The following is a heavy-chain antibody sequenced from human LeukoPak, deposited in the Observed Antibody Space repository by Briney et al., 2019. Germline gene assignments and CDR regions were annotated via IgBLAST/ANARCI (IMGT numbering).Heavy chain of an antibody. V-gene: IGHV1-2*02. Sequence: ASLKVSCKTSGYTFTHYVISWVRQAPGQGLEWMGLINPNSGGTNYAQKFQGRVTMTRDTSISTAYMELSRLRSDDTAVYYCARGEDTAMGYYYYYMDVWGKGTTVTVSS. J-gene: IGHJ6*03. D-gene: IGHD5-18*01. CDR3: ARGEDTAMGYYYYYMDV. CDR2: INPNSGGT. CDR1: GYTFTHYV.